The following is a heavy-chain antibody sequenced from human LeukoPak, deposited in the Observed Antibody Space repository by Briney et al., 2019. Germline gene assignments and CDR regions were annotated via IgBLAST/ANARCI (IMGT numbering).Heavy chain of an antibody. CDR1: GFSLSTSGVG. CDR2: IYWNDDK. J-gene: IGHJ4*02. D-gene: IGHD4-23*01. Sequence: SGPTLVKPTQTLTLTCTFSGFSLSTSGVGVGWIRQPPGKALEWLALIYWNDDKRYSPSLKSRLTITKDTSKNQVVLTMTNTDPVDTATYYCAHSPGDYVGNHYFDYWGQGTLVTVSS. CDR3: AHSPGDYVGNHYFDY. V-gene: IGHV2-5*01.